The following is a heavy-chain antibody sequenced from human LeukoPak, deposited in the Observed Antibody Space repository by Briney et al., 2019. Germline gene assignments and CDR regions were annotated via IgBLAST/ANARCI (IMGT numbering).Heavy chain of an antibody. CDR3: ARNEPGIAVAAVDAFDI. CDR2: IKQDGSEK. D-gene: IGHD6-19*01. CDR1: GFTFSHFG. J-gene: IGHJ3*02. V-gene: IGHV3-7*01. Sequence: PGGSLRLSCEASGFTFSHFGMHWVRQAPGKGLEWVANIKQDGSEKYYVDSVKGRFTISRDNAKNSLYLQMNSLRAEDTAVYYCARNEPGIAVAAVDAFDIWGQGTMVTVSS.